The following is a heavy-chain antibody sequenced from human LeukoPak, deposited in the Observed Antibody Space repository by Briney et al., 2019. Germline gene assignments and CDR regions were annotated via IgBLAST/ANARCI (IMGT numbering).Heavy chain of an antibody. CDR2: IYGGDST. Sequence: GGSLRLSCAASRFTFSSYAMSWVRQAPGKGLEWVSGIYGGDSTYYADSVKGRFTISRDNSKNTLYLQMNSLRAEDTAVYYCASESPLYYDGNSGFWGQGALVTVSS. CDR3: ASESPLYYDGNSGF. J-gene: IGHJ4*02. D-gene: IGHD4-23*01. V-gene: IGHV3-53*01. CDR1: RFTFSSYA.